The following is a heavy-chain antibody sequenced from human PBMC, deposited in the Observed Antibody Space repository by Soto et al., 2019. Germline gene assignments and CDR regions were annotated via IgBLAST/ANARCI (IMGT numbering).Heavy chain of an antibody. D-gene: IGHD3-3*01. CDR1: GDSVSSNSAA. CDR3: AREKAGVTTFEWQIYGMDV. V-gene: IGHV6-1*01. CDR2: TYYRSKWYN. Sequence: SETLSLTCAISGDSVSSNSAAWNWIRQTPSRGLEWLGRTYYRSKWYNDYAVSVKSRITINPDTSKNQFSLQLNSVTPEDTAVYYCAREKAGVTTFEWQIYGMDVWGQGTTVTVSS. J-gene: IGHJ6*02.